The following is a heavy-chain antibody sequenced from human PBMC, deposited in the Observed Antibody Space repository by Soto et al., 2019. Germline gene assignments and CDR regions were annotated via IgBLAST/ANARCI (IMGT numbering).Heavy chain of an antibody. Sequence: GGSLRLSCAASGFTFSSYAMHWVRQAPGKGLEWVAVISYDGSNKYYADSVKGRFTISRDNSKNTLYLQMNSLRAEDTAVYYCARVVRGVPDYWGQGTLVTVSS. CDR1: GFTFSSYA. CDR2: ISYDGSNK. CDR3: ARVVRGVPDY. D-gene: IGHD3-10*01. V-gene: IGHV3-30-3*01. J-gene: IGHJ4*02.